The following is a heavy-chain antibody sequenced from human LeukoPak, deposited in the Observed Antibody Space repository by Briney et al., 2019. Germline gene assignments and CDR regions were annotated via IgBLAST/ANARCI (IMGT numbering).Heavy chain of an antibody. D-gene: IGHD2-2*02. J-gene: IGHJ5*02. Sequence: PSETLSLTCTVSGGSISSGDYYWSWIRQPPGKGLEWIGYIYYSGSTYYNPSLKSRVTISVDTSKNQFSLKLSSVTAADTAVYYCARGPNCSSTSCYSFNWFDPWGQGTLVTVSS. CDR1: GGSISSGDYY. CDR2: IYYSGST. V-gene: IGHV4-30-4*08. CDR3: ARGPNCSSTSCYSFNWFDP.